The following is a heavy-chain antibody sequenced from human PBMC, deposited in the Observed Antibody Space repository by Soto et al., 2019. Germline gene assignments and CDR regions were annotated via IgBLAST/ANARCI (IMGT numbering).Heavy chain of an antibody. Sequence: ASVKVSCKASGYTFTSYDINWVRQATGQGPEWMGWMNPNSGNTGYAQKFQGRVTMTRNTSISTAYMELSSLRSEDTAVYYCARGLFMSVTTTDHDAFDIWGQGTMVTVSS. V-gene: IGHV1-8*01. CDR3: ARGLFMSVTTTDHDAFDI. CDR1: GYTFTSYD. J-gene: IGHJ3*02. CDR2: MNPNSGNT. D-gene: IGHD4-17*01.